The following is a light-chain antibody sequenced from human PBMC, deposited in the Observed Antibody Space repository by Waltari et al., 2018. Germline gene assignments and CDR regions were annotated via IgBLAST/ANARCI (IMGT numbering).Light chain of an antibody. V-gene: IGLV2-14*03. CDR3: GSYVNTRVLFV. J-gene: IGLJ1*01. Sequence: QSALTQPASVSGSPGQSITIPCGGSSNDVGGYNFVSWYQKHPGKAPKVIICYVNTRPSGISSLFSGSKSDNTASLAISDLQTEDEADYYSGSYVNTRVLFVFGSGTKVTGL. CDR1: SNDVGGYNF. CDR2: YVN.